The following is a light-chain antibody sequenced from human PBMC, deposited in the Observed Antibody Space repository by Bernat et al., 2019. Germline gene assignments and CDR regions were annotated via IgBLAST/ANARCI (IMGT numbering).Light chain of an antibody. CDR1: ETVRSS. CDR3: QQRSDLPPHT. V-gene: IGKV3-11*01. CDR2: NVS. Sequence: EIVLTQSPATLSLSPGDRATLSCRTSETVRSSLAWYQQRAGQTPRLLIYNVSKRASGIPARFTGSGYGTDFTLTITSLEPEDFAVYYCQQRSDLPPHTFGQGTRLEI. J-gene: IGKJ2*01.